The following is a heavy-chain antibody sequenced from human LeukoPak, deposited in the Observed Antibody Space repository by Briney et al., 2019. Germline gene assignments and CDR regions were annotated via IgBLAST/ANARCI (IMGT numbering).Heavy chain of an antibody. CDR1: GGTFSSYA. V-gene: IGHV1-69*05. CDR3: ARQRITIFGEAYYSDY. D-gene: IGHD3-3*01. CDR2: IIPIFGTA. J-gene: IGHJ4*02. Sequence: SVKVSCKASGGTFSSYAISWVRQAPGQGLEWMGGIIPIFGTANYAQKFQGRVTITTDESTSTAYMELSSLRSEDTAVYYCARQRITIFGEAYYSDYWGQGTLVTVSS.